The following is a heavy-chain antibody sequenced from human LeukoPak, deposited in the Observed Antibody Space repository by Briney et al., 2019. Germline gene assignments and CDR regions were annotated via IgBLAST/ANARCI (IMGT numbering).Heavy chain of an antibody. CDR3: ARPKTLVVTHPLDY. V-gene: IGHV4-59*08. D-gene: IGHD3-22*01. Sequence: SETLSLTCTVSGGSISSYYWSWIRQPPGKGLEWIGRIYYSGGTNYNPSLKSRVTMSVDTSKNQFSLKLSSVTAADTAVYYCARPKTLVVTHPLDYWGQGALVTVSS. J-gene: IGHJ4*02. CDR2: IYYSGGT. CDR1: GGSISSYY.